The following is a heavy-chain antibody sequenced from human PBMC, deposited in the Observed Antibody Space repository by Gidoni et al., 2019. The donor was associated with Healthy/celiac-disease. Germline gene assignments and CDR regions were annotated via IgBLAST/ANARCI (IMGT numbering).Heavy chain of an antibody. CDR2: IYPGASDT. J-gene: IGHJ5*02. D-gene: IGHD2-15*01. V-gene: IGHV5-51*01. CDR1: GYRFTSYW. CDR3: ARQGGLVVAVAPTGLRWFDP. Sequence: EVQPVQSVAEVKKPGESLQLSRKGSGYRFTSYWLGWVSQMPGKGLEWMGIIYPGASDTRYSPSFQGQVTISADKSISTAYLQWSILKASDTAMHYCARQGGLVVAVAPTGLRWFDPWGQGTLVTVSS.